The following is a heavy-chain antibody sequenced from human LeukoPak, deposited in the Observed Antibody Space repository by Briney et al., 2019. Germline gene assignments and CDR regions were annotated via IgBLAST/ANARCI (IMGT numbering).Heavy chain of an antibody. CDR2: IYPGDSDT. CDR3: ARGLDDYYDSSGYIDY. CDR1: GYSFTSYW. D-gene: IGHD3-22*01. V-gene: IGHV5-51*01. Sequence: GESLKISCKGSGYSFTSYWIGWVRQMPGKGLEWMGIIYPGDSDTRYSPSFQGQVTISADKSISTAYLQWSSLKASDTAMYYCARGLDDYYDSSGYIDYWGQGTLVTVSS. J-gene: IGHJ4*02.